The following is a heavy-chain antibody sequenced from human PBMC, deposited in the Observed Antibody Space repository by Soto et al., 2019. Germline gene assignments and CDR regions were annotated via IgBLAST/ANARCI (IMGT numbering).Heavy chain of an antibody. CDR3: ARDLRWRSGWAFDY. J-gene: IGHJ4*02. CDR2: ISGYNADT. D-gene: IGHD6-19*01. V-gene: IGHV1-18*04. CDR1: GYIFTDYG. Sequence: QLVQSGAEVKKPGASVRVSCKASGYIFTDYGISWVRQAPGQGLEWMGWISGYNADTSYAQRLQDRVKMTIDTSTRTAYMELRSLTSDDTAVYYCARDLRWRSGWAFDYWGQGTLVTVSS.